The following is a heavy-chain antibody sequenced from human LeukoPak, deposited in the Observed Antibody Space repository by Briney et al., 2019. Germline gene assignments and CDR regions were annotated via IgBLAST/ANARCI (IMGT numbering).Heavy chain of an antibody. V-gene: IGHV1-46*01. J-gene: IGHJ6*02. CDR2: INPSAGTT. Sequence: VASVKVSCKASGYTFTSHYMHWVRQAPGQGLEWMGIINPSAGTTSHAQKFQGRLTMTRDTSTSTVYMELSSLRSEDTAVYYCARDVFFYYGMGVWGQGTTVIVSS. CDR1: GYTFTSHY. CDR3: ARDVFFYYGMGV.